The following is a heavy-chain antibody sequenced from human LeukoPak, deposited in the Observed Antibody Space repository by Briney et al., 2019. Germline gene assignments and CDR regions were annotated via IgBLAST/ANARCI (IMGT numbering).Heavy chain of an antibody. J-gene: IGHJ4*02. CDR3: ARGNGDLLD. CDR1: GASISYHY. D-gene: IGHD1-26*01. V-gene: IGHV4-59*11. CDR2: IVNSGST. Sequence: PSETLSLTCTVSGASISYHYWNWVRQPPRKGLEWIGSIVNSGSTNYNPSLKSRVTISVDTSQNHFSLKLTSVTSADTTVYYCARGNGDLLDWGQGTLVTVSS.